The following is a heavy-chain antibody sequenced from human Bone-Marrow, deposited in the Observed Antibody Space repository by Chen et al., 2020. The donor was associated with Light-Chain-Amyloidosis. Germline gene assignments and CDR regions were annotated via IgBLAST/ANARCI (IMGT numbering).Heavy chain of an antibody. J-gene: IGHJ6*02. CDR2: ISWDGGST. Sequence: EVQLAETGGDGAQPGGSLGLSCTASGCTFDDYTMHWVRQAPGKGLELVSLISWDGGSTYYADSVKRRFTISRDNSKNSLYLQINSLRTEDTALYYCAKDMGWYVWGQGTTVTVSS. CDR1: GCTFDDYT. V-gene: IGHV3-43*01. CDR3: AKDMGWYV. D-gene: IGHD3-3*01.